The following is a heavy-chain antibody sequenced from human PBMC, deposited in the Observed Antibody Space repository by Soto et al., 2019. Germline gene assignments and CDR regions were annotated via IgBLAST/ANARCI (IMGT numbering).Heavy chain of an antibody. V-gene: IGHV3-15*07. CDR1: GVTFSNAW. CDR3: TPAYYYDSSGYYPFDY. CDR2: IKSKTDGGTT. Sequence: GGSLRLSCAASGVTFSNAWMNWVRQAPGKGLEWVGRIKSKTDGGTTDYAAPVKGRFTISRDDSKNTLYLQMNSLKTEDTAVYYCTPAYYYDSSGYYPFDYWGQGTLVTVSS. J-gene: IGHJ4*02. D-gene: IGHD3-22*01.